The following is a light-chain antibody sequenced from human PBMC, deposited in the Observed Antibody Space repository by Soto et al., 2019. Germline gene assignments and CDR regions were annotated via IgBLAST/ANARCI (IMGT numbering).Light chain of an antibody. CDR2: KTN. CDR3: AAWDDSLSAWV. V-gene: IGLV1-47*01. CDR1: SYNIGKNL. J-gene: IGLJ3*02. Sequence: QSVLTQPPSASGTPGQRVTISCSGGSYNIGKNLVYWYQQRPGTAPTLLIFKTNARPSGVPDRFSGSNSGSSAFLAISGLRSEDEADYFCAAWDDSLSAWVFGGGTKVTVL.